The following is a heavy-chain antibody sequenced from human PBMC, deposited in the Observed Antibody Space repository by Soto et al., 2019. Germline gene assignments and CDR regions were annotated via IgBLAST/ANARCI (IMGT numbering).Heavy chain of an antibody. CDR2: ISGSGGST. CDR3: AKALFNDLDFDY. CDR1: GFTFSSYV. J-gene: IGHJ4*02. Sequence: EVQLLESGGGLVQPGGSLRLSCAASGFTFSSYVMSWVRQAPGKGLEWVSGISGSGGSTYYADSVKGRFTISRDNSKNTLYLQMNSLRAEDTAVYYCAKALFNDLDFDYWGQGTLVTVSS. D-gene: IGHD1-1*01. V-gene: IGHV3-23*01.